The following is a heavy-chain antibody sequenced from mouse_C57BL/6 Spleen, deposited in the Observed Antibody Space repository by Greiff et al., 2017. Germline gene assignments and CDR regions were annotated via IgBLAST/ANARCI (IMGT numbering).Heavy chain of an antibody. J-gene: IGHJ3*01. CDR1: GYTFTDYE. CDR3: TRSYDYPAWFAY. CDR2: IDPETGGT. D-gene: IGHD2-4*01. Sequence: QVQLQQSGAELVRPGASVTLSCKASGYTFTDYEMHWVKQTPVHGLEWICAIDPETGGTAYNQKFKGKAILTADKSSSTAYMELRSLTSEDSAVYYCTRSYDYPAWFAYWGQGTLVTVSA. V-gene: IGHV1-15*01.